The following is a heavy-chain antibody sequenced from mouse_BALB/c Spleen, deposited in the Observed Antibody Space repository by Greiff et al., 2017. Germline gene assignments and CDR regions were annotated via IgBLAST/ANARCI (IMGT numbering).Heavy chain of an antibody. D-gene: IGHD2-4*01. Sequence: EVKLMESGGGLVKPGGSLKLSCAASGFTFSSYAMSWVRQTPEKRLEWVASISSGGSTYYPDSVKGRFTISRDNARNILYLQMSSLRSEDTAMYYCARGSTMIDYYAMDYWGQGTSVTVSS. CDR2: ISSGGST. V-gene: IGHV5-6-5*01. J-gene: IGHJ4*01. CDR3: ARGSTMIDYYAMDY. CDR1: GFTFSSYA.